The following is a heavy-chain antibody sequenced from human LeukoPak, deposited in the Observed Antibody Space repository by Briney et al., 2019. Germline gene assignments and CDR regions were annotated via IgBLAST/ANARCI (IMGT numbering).Heavy chain of an antibody. Sequence: GGSLRLSCAASGFTFSSYEMNWVRQAPGKGLEWVSYISSSGSTIYYADSVKGRFTISRDNAKNSLYLQMNSLRAEDTAVYYCAKGGTTVTDNWGQGTLVTVSS. CDR3: AKGGTTVTDN. J-gene: IGHJ4*02. D-gene: IGHD4-17*01. V-gene: IGHV3-48*03. CDR1: GFTFSSYE. CDR2: ISSSGSTI.